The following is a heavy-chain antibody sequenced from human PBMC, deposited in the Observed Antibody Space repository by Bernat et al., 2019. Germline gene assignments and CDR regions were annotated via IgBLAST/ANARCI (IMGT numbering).Heavy chain of an antibody. CDR3: AGSYCSGGTCTNNWFDP. Sequence: EVQLVQSGAAVKKPGESLKISCKASGYSFTNYWLGRVRQMPGKGLEWMGIIYTGDSATRYSPSFQGQVTISADKSISTAYLQWSSLKASDTAMYYCAGSYCSGGTCTNNWFDPWGQGTLVTVSS. J-gene: IGHJ5*02. D-gene: IGHD2-15*01. CDR2: IYTGDSAT. V-gene: IGHV5-51*01. CDR1: GYSFTNYW.